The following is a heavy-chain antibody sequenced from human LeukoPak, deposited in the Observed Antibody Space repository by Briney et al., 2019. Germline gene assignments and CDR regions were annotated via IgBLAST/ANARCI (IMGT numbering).Heavy chain of an antibody. CDR3: AKDLITVVRGVIRSPLDY. Sequence: GRSLSLSRAASGFTFCSYGMQRAVEAAGKGLEWVGVISYDGSNKYYADSVKGRFTISRDNSKNTLYLQMNSLRAEDTAVYYCAKDLITVVRGVIRSPLDYWGQGTLVTVSS. CDR1: GFTFCSYG. CDR2: ISYDGSNK. V-gene: IGHV3-30*18. D-gene: IGHD3-10*01. J-gene: IGHJ4*02.